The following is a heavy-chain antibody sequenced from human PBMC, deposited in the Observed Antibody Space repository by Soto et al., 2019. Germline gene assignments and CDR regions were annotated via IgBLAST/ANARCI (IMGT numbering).Heavy chain of an antibody. CDR3: ARGVKPRGNYYYYYGMDV. D-gene: IGHD3-10*01. CDR1: GGSFSGYY. J-gene: IGHJ6*02. CDR2: INHSGST. Sequence: SETLSLTCAVYGGSFSGYYWSWIRQPPGKGLEWIGEINHSGSTNYNPSLKSRVTISVDTSKNQFSLKLSSVTAADTAVYYCARGVKPRGNYYYYYGMDVWGQGTTVTVSS. V-gene: IGHV4-34*01.